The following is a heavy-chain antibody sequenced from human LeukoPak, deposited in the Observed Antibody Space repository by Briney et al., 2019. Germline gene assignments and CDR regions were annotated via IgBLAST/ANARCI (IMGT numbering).Heavy chain of an antibody. Sequence: PGGSLRLSCAASGFTFSSYAMSCVRQAPGKGLEWVSAISGSGGSTYYADSVKGRFTISRDNSKNTLYLQMSSLRAEDTAVYYCAQLLDDNPIRWYFGLWGRGTLVTVSS. CDR2: ISGSGGST. V-gene: IGHV3-23*01. CDR3: AQLLDDNPIRWYFGL. CDR1: GFTFSSYA. J-gene: IGHJ2*01. D-gene: IGHD1-14*01.